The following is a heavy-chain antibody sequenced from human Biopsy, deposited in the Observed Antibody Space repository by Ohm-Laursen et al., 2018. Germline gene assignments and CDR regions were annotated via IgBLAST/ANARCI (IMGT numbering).Heavy chain of an antibody. CDR3: ARHDRSGYWGLDY. CDR2: IYSSGRT. CDR1: GGSLNNHY. Sequence: SQTLSLTCSVSGGSLNNHYWSWIRQSPGKGLEWLAYIYSSGRTNYNPSLKSRIIVSVDTSKNQLPLKVTPVTATDTAMYYCARHDRSGYWGLDYWGQGALVTVSA. V-gene: IGHV4-4*08. D-gene: IGHD3-22*01. J-gene: IGHJ4*02.